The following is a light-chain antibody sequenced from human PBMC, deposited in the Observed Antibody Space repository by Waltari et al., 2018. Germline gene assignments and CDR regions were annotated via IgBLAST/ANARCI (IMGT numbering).Light chain of an antibody. CDR1: SSDVAGYHY. Sequence: QSALTQPASVSGSPGQSITISCTGTSSDVAGYHYVSWYQQHPGKAPKLMIYDVSKRPSGVSNRFSGSKSGNTASLTISGLQAEDEADYYCMTWHNNAVVFGGGTTLTVL. CDR2: DVS. V-gene: IGLV2-14*01. CDR3: MTWHNNAVV. J-gene: IGLJ2*01.